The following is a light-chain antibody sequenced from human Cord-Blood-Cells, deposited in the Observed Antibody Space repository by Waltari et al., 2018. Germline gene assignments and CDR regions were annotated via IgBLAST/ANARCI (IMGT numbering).Light chain of an antibody. V-gene: IGKV3-11*01. CDR3: QQRSNWPPIT. CDR1: QSVSSY. J-gene: IGKJ5*01. Sequence: EIVLTHSTATLYLSRGERATLSCRASQSVSSYLAWYQQKPGQAPRLLIYDASNRATGIPARFSGSGSGTDFTLTISSLEPEDFAVYYCQQRSNWPPITFGQGTRLEIK. CDR2: DAS.